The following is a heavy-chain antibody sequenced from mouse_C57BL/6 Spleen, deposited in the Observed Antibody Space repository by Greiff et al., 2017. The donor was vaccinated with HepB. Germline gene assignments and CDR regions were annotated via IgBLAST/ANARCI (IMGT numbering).Heavy chain of an antibody. V-gene: IGHV2-5*01. Sequence: VKLMESGPGLVQPSQSLSITCTVSGFSLTSYGVHWVRQSPGKGLEWLGVIWRGGSTDYNADFMSRMSITKDNSKSQVFFKMNSLQADDTAIYYCAKRGTEAMDYWGQGTSVTVSS. CDR3: AKRGTEAMDY. D-gene: IGHD3-1*01. CDR1: GFSLTSYG. J-gene: IGHJ4*01. CDR2: IWRGGST.